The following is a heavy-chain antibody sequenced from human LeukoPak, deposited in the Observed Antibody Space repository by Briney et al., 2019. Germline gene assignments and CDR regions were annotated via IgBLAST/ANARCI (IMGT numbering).Heavy chain of an antibody. V-gene: IGHV4-61*02. J-gene: IGHJ3*02. CDR1: DGSITSGSYY. CDR3: ARDLQYVGAFDI. D-gene: IGHD3-16*01. CDR2: IYTSGST. Sequence: SETLSLTCTVSDGSITSGSYYWSWIRQPAGKGLEWIGRIYTSGSTNYNPSLKSRVTISVDTSKNQFSLKLTSVTAADTAVYYCARDLQYVGAFDIWGQGTMVTVSS.